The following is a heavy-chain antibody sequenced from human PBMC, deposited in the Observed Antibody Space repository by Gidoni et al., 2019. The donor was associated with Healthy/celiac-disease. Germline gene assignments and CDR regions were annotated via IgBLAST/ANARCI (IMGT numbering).Heavy chain of an antibody. D-gene: IGHD3-16*01. CDR3: AKERGIDYYYYGMDV. J-gene: IGHJ6*02. CDR1: GFTFDDYA. CDR2: ISWNSGSI. Sequence: EVQLVESGGGLVQPGRSLRLSCAASGFTFDDYAMHWVRQAPGKGLEGVSGISWNSGSIGYADSVKGRFTISRDNAKNSLYLQMNSLRAEDTALYYCAKERGIDYYYYGMDVWGQGTTVTVSS. V-gene: IGHV3-9*01.